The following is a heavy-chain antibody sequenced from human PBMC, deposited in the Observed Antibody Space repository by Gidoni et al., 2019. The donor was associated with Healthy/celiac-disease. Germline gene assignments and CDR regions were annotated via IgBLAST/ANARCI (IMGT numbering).Heavy chain of an antibody. V-gene: IGHV4-38-2*01. CDR1: GYSISSGYY. J-gene: IGHJ4*02. CDR2: IYHSGST. CDR3: ARGGPVAGFDY. Sequence: QVQLQESGPGLVKPSETLSLTCAVSGYSISSGYYWGWIRQPPGKGLEWIGSIYHSGSTYYNPSLKSRVTISVDTSKNQFSLKLSSVTAADTAVYYCARGGPVAGFDYWGQGTLVTVSS. D-gene: IGHD6-19*01.